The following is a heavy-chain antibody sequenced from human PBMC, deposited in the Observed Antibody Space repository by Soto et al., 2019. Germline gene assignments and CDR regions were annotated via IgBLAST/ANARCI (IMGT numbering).Heavy chain of an antibody. CDR3: AKDVYGSGTYNSFDI. J-gene: IGHJ3*02. V-gene: IGHV3-23*01. CDR2: ISGSGGST. D-gene: IGHD3-10*01. CDR1: GFTFSSYA. Sequence: GGSLRLSCAASGFTFSSYAMSWVRQAPGKGLEWVSGISGSGGSTYYADSVEGRFTISRDNSKSTLYLQMNSLRAEDTAVYYCAKDVYGSGTYNSFDIWGQGTMVTVSS.